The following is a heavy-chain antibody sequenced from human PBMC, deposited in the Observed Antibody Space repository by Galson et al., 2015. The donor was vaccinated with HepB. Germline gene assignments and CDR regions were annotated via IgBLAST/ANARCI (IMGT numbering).Heavy chain of an antibody. J-gene: IGHJ4*02. CDR3: TTGLRSGARRRVDY. CDR2: IKSKTDGGTT. D-gene: IGHD7-27*01. V-gene: IGHV3-15*01. Sequence: SLRLSCAASGFTFSNAWMSWVRQAPGKGLEWVGRIKSKTDGGTTDYAAPVKGRFTISRDDSKNTLYLQMNSLKTEDTAVYYCTTGLRSGARRRVDYWGQGTLVTVSS. CDR1: GFTFSNAW.